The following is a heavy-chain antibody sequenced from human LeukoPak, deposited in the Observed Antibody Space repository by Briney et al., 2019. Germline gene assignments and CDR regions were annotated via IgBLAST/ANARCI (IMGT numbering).Heavy chain of an antibody. V-gene: IGHV3-21*01. CDR1: GFTFSTYA. J-gene: IGHJ1*01. Sequence: GGSLRLSCAASGFTFSTYAMSWVRQAPGKGLEWVSSISSSSSYIYYADSVKGRFTISRDNAKNSLYLQMNSLRAEDTAVYYCARGSKFYHGPGPFQHWGQGSLVTVSS. CDR2: ISSSSSYI. CDR3: ARGSKFYHGPGPFQH. D-gene: IGHD2-2*01.